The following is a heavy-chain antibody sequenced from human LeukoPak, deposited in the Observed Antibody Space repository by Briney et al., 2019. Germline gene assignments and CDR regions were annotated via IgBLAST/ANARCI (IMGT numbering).Heavy chain of an antibody. Sequence: ASVKVSCKASGYTFTSYYMHWVRQAPGQGLEWMGIINPSGGSTSYAQKFQGRVTMTRDTSTSTVYMELSSLRSEDTAVYYCARVSEGMATIGDALFDYWGQGTLVTVSS. CDR2: INPSGGST. V-gene: IGHV1-46*01. CDR1: GYTFTSYY. D-gene: IGHD5-24*01. J-gene: IGHJ4*02. CDR3: ARVSEGMATIGDALFDY.